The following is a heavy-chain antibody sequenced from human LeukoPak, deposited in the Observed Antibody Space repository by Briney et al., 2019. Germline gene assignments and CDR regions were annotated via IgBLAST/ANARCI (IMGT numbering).Heavy chain of an antibody. V-gene: IGHV1-8*03. CDR3: ARDNSVGDSAWWFDP. CDR1: GYTFTIYD. J-gene: IGHJ5*02. Sequence: ASVKVSCKASGYTFTIYDINWVRQATGQGLEWMGWMNPNSGNTGYAQKFQGRVTITRNTSISTDYMEVSSLRSEDTAVYYCARDNSVGDSAWWFDPWGQGTLVTVSS. CDR2: MNPNSGNT. D-gene: IGHD5-12*01.